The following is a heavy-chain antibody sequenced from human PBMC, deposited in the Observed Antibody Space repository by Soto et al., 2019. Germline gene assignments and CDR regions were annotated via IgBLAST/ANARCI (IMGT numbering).Heavy chain of an antibody. Sequence: QVQLQQWGAGLLKPSETLSLTCAVYGGSFSGYYWSWIRQPPGKGLEWIGEINHSGSTNYNPSLKRRVTISVDTSKSQFALNLSSVTAADTAVYYCARIKFHSSSSQPFDYWGQGTLVTVSS. CDR2: INHSGST. V-gene: IGHV4-34*01. CDR3: ARIKFHSSSSQPFDY. J-gene: IGHJ4*02. CDR1: GGSFSGYY. D-gene: IGHD6-6*01.